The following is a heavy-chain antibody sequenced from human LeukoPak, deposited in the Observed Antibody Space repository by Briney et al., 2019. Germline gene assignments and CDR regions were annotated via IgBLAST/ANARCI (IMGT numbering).Heavy chain of an antibody. CDR2: IYHSGST. CDR3: ARGVMIAFGGVTNSRTYYFDY. D-gene: IGHD3-16*01. V-gene: IGHV4-4*02. J-gene: IGHJ4*02. Sequence: SGTLSLTCAVSGGSISSSNWWSWVRQPPGKGLEWIGEIYHSGSTNYNPSLKSRVTISVDKSKNQFSLKVRSVTAADTAAYYCARGVMIAFGGVTNSRTYYFDYWGQGTLVTV. CDR1: GGSISSSNW.